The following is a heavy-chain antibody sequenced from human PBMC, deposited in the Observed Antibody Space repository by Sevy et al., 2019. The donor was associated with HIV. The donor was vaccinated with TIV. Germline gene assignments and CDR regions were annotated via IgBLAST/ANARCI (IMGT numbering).Heavy chain of an antibody. V-gene: IGHV4-59*01. D-gene: IGHD3-10*01. CDR2: IYYSGST. CDR1: GGSISSYY. CDR3: ARGWFGELRFDP. Sequence: SETLSLTCTVSGGSISSYYWSWIQQPPGKGLEWIGYIYYSGSTNYNPSLKSRVTISVDTSKNQFSLKLSSVTAADTAVYYCARGWFGELRFDPWGQGTLVTVSS. J-gene: IGHJ5*02.